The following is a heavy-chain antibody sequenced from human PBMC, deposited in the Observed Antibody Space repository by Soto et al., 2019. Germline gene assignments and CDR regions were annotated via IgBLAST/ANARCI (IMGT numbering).Heavy chain of an antibody. Sequence: QVQLVQSGAEVKKPGSSVKVSCKASGGTFSSYAISWVRQAPGQGLEWMGGIIPIFGTANYAQKFQVRVTITADEPTSTAYMELSSLRSEDTAVYYCARGLGITIFGVVTSYSDYWGQGTLVTVSS. CDR3: ARGLGITIFGVVTSYSDY. CDR1: GGTFSSYA. V-gene: IGHV1-69*01. D-gene: IGHD3-3*01. CDR2: IIPIFGTA. J-gene: IGHJ4*02.